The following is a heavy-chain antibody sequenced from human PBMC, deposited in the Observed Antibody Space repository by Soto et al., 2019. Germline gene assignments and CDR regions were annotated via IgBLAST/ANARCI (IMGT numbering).Heavy chain of an antibody. D-gene: IGHD1-26*01. Sequence: GGSLRLSCTTSWTIFSGYGMHRVRQAPSKGLEWVALIRSDGSNIQYADSVKGRFTISRDNSRKILYLQMDSLRADDTAVYYCARDGVGATTYFGYLDYWGQGAPVTVSS. J-gene: IGHJ4*02. CDR2: IRSDGSNI. CDR3: ARDGVGATTYFGYLDY. CDR1: WTIFSGYG. V-gene: IGHV3-30*02.